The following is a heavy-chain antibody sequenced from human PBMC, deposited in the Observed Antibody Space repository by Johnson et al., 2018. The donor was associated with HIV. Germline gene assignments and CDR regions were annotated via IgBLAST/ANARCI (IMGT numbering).Heavy chain of an antibody. CDR3: ARKGDAFDI. CDR2: IYSGGGP. Sequence: VQLVESGGGVVRPGGSLRLSCAASGFTVSSNYMSWVRQAPGKGLEWVSLIYSGGGPYYADSLKGRFTISRDNSKNTLYLQMNSLRADDTAVYYCARKGDAFDIWGQGTMVTVSS. V-gene: IGHV3-53*01. CDR1: GFTVSSNY. J-gene: IGHJ3*02.